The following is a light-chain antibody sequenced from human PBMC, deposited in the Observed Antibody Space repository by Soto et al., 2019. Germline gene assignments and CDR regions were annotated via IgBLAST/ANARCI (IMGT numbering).Light chain of an antibody. V-gene: IGKV1-39*01. CDR2: VAS. CDR1: QDIRTS. Sequence: DIQMTKSPSFLSASVGDRVTITCRAIQDIRTSLNWYQQKPGKAPKFLIYVASSLQTGVPPRFSGSGSGTDFTLTISGLQAEDYATYFCQQTYSDHQWTFDQGTKVDIK. CDR3: QQTYSDHQWT. J-gene: IGKJ1*01.